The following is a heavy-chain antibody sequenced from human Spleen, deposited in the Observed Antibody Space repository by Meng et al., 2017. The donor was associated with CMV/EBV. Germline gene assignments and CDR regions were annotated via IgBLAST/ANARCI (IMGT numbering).Heavy chain of an antibody. Sequence: SETLSLTCAVYGGSFSGYYWSWIRQPPGKGLEWIGEINHSGSTNYNPSLKSRVTISVDTSKNQFSLKLSSVTAADTAVYYCAAVPATVLYWGQGTLVTVSS. V-gene: IGHV4-34*01. J-gene: IGHJ4*02. CDR2: INHSGST. D-gene: IGHD2-2*02. CDR1: GGSFSGYY. CDR3: AAVPATVLY.